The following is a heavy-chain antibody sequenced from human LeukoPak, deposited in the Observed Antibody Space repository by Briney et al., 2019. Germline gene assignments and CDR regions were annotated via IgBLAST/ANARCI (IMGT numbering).Heavy chain of an antibody. CDR3: ARDMGAAGGDY. Sequence: GGSLRLSCAASGFTVSSNYMSWVRQAPGKGLEWVSVIYSGGSTYYADSVKGQFAISRDNSKNTLYLQMNSLRAEDTAVYYCARDMGAAGGDYWGQGTLVTVSS. CDR1: GFTVSSNY. J-gene: IGHJ4*02. V-gene: IGHV3-53*01. D-gene: IGHD6-13*01. CDR2: IYSGGST.